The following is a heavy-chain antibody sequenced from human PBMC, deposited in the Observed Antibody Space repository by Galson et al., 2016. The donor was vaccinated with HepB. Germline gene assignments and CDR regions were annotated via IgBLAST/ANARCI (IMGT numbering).Heavy chain of an antibody. CDR3: TKNMAFDYGDSVNSGAFDI. J-gene: IGHJ3*02. CDR1: GXXFSXXX. CDR2: VSGSGLST. D-gene: IGHD4-17*01. Sequence: SLXXSCAASGXXFSXXXMTXXXQAXGKGLEWVSAVSGSGLSTYYTDSVKGRFTISRDNSKNTVYLQMSSLRAEDTAVYYCTKNMAFDYGDSVNSGAFDIWGQGTLVTVSS. V-gene: IGHV3-23*01.